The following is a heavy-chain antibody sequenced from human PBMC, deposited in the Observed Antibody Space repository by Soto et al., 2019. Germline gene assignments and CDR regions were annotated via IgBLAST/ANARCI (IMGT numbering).Heavy chain of an antibody. Sequence: GGSLRLSCVASGFTFSRYEMNWVRQAPGKGLEWLSYMSESGSTMYYADSVNGRLTISRDNAKNLLYLHMKSLRAEDTAVYYCARARIRGGYYYGMDVWGQGTTVTVSS. CDR1: GFTFSRYE. CDR2: MSESGSTM. V-gene: IGHV3-48*03. CDR3: ARARIRGGYYYGMDV. J-gene: IGHJ6*02.